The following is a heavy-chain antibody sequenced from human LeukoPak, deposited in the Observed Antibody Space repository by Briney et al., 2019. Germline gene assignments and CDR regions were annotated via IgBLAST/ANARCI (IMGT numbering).Heavy chain of an antibody. CDR1: GGTFSSYA. CDR2: IIPIFGTA. V-gene: IGHV1-69*06. CDR3: ARAPKYSSGWYRDAFDI. J-gene: IGHJ3*02. D-gene: IGHD6-19*01. Sequence: SVKVSCKASGGTFSSYAFSWVRQAPGQGLEWMGGIIPIFGTANYAQKFQGRVTITADKSTSTAYMELSSLRSEDTAVYYCARAPKYSSGWYRDAFDIWGQGTMVTVSS.